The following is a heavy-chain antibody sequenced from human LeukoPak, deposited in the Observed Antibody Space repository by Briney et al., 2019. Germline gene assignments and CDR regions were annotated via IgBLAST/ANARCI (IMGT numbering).Heavy chain of an antibody. CDR2: IRSQASGGTT. J-gene: IGHJ4*02. CDR1: GFTLGDYY. D-gene: IGHD1-26*01. CDR3: TRVGTSATYVF. V-gene: IGHV3-49*03. Sequence: GRSLRLSCTGSGFTLGDYYMTWFRQAPGKGLEWVGFIRSQASGGTTDYAASVKDRFTISRDDSKSIVYLQMNSLKPEDTAVYYCTRVGTSATYVFWGQGVLVAVSS.